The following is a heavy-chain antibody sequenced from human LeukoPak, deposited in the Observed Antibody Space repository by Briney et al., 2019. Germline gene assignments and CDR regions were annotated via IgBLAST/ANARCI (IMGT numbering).Heavy chain of an antibody. Sequence: ASVKVSCKASGDTFTSYYFHWVRQAPGQGLEWMGIINPSGGSTSYAQKFQGRVTMTRDMSTSTVYMELSSLRSEDTAVYYCAREPITMIVVVTPGGAFDIWGQGTMVTVSS. CDR2: INPSGGST. V-gene: IGHV1-46*01. CDR1: GDTFTSYY. D-gene: IGHD3-22*01. J-gene: IGHJ3*02. CDR3: AREPITMIVVVTPGGAFDI.